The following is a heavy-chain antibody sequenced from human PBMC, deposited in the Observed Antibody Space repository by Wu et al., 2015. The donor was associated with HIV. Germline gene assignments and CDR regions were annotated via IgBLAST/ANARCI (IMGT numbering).Heavy chain of an antibody. CDR2: ISAYNGNT. CDR3: ARDSSEPYGSGSGGAFDI. J-gene: IGHJ3*02. V-gene: IGHV1-18*01. Sequence: QVQLVQSGAEVKKPGASVKVSCKASGYTFTSYGISWVRQAPGQGLEWMGWISAYNGNTNYAQKLQGRVTMTTDTSTSTAYMELRSLRSDDTAVYYCARDSSEPYGSGSGGAFDIWGQGTMVTVSS. CDR1: GYTFTSYG. D-gene: IGHD3-10*01.